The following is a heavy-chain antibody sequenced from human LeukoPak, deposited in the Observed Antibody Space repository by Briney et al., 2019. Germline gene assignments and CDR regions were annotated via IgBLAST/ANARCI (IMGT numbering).Heavy chain of an antibody. Sequence: TGGSLRLSCAASGFIFNSYLMHWVRQAPGKGLVWVSRINSDGSSPTYADSVKGRFTISRDNAKNTLYLQMNSLRAEDTAVYYCARVGGSSWGYFYYHMDVWGKGTAVTVSS. CDR1: GFIFNSYL. D-gene: IGHD6-13*01. J-gene: IGHJ6*03. CDR2: INSDGSSP. V-gene: IGHV3-74*01. CDR3: ARVGGSSWGYFYYHMDV.